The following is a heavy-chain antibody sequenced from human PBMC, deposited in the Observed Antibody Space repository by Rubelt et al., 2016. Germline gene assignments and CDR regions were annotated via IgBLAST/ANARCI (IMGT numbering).Heavy chain of an antibody. CDR1: GFTFSDYY. J-gene: IGHJ6*02. CDR2: ISSSGSTI. CDR3: ARDHYQPRNYYYYGMDV. Sequence: QVQLVESGGGLVKPGGSLRLSCAASGFTFSDYYMSWIRQAPGKGLEWVSYISSSGSTIYYADSVKGRFTISRDNAKNSLYLQMNSVGAEDTAVYYCARDHYQPRNYYYYGMDVWGQGTTVTVSS. D-gene: IGHD2-2*01. V-gene: IGHV3-11*01.